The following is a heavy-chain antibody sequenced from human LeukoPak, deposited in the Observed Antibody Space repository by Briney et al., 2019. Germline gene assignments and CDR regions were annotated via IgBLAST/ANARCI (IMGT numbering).Heavy chain of an antibody. J-gene: IGHJ4*02. D-gene: IGHD6-13*01. Sequence: GASVKVSCKASGYTFTSYAMHWVRQAPGQRLEWMGWINAGNGNTKYSQKFQGRVTITRDTSASTAYMELSSLRSEDTAVYYCARIAATGPDFDYWGQGTLVTVSS. CDR3: ARIAATGPDFDY. CDR2: INAGNGNT. CDR1: GYTFTSYA. V-gene: IGHV1-3*01.